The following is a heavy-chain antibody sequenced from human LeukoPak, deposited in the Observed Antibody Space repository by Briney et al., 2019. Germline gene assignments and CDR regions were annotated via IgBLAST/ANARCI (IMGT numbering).Heavy chain of an antibody. CDR3: AREIMVRGLNYYFDY. CDR1: GGSISSGGYY. CDR2: IYYSGST. V-gene: IGHV4-31*03. J-gene: IGHJ4*02. Sequence: PSETLSLTCTVSGGSISSGGYYWSWIRQHPGKGLEWIGYIYYSGSTYYNPSLKSRVTISVDTSKNQFSLKLSSVTAADTAVYYCAREIMVRGLNYYFDYWGQGTLVTVSS. D-gene: IGHD3-10*01.